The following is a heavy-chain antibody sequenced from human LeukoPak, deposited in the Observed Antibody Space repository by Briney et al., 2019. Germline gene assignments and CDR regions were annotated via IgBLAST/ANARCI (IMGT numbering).Heavy chain of an antibody. CDR2: ISWNSGSI. V-gene: IGHV3-9*01. D-gene: IGHD3-22*01. Sequence: QAGGSLRLSCAASGFTFDDYAMHWVRQAPGKGLEWVSGISWNSGSIGYADSVKGRFTISRDNAKNSLYLQMNSLRAEDTALYCCARTVWYYDSSGYRYWYFDLWGRGTLVTVSS. CDR1: GFTFDDYA. CDR3: ARTVWYYDSSGYRYWYFDL. J-gene: IGHJ2*01.